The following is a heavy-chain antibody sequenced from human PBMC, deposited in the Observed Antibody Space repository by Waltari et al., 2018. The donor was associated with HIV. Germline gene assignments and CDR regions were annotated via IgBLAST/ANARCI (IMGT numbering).Heavy chain of an antibody. J-gene: IGHJ6*02. Sequence: QVQLRQWGAGLLKPSETLSLTCAVYGGSFSGSYWSWIRQPPGKGLEWIGEINHSGSTNYNPSLKSRVTISVDTSKNQFSLKLTSVTAADTAVFYCARARLVSRGQYCSTTSCLPHYYYYYGMDVRGQGTTVTVSS. CDR1: GGSFSGSY. CDR2: INHSGST. D-gene: IGHD2-2*01. V-gene: IGHV4-34*01. CDR3: ARARLVSRGQYCSTTSCLPHYYYYYGMDV.